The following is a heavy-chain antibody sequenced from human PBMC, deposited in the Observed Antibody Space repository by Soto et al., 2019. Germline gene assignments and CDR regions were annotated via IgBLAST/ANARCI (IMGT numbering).Heavy chain of an antibody. D-gene: IGHD6-19*01. CDR2: IYYSGST. V-gene: IGHV4-31*03. CDR1: GGAISSGGYY. CDR3: ARERAVAGHDAFDI. Sequence: QVQLQESGPGLVKPSQTLSLTCTVSGGAISSGGYYWSWIRQHPGKGLDWIGYIYYSGSTYYNPSLRSRVTISVETSNNQVSLKLSSVTAAETAVYYGARERAVAGHDAFDIWGQGTMVTVSS. J-gene: IGHJ3*02.